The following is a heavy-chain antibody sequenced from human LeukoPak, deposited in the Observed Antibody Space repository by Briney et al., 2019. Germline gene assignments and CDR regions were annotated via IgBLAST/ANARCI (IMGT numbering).Heavy chain of an antibody. Sequence: SETLFLTCTVSGGSISSGGYYWSWIRQHPGKGLEWIGYIYYSGSTYYNPSLKSRVTISVDTSKNQFSLKLSSVTAADTAVYYCARATRDYERVFWGQGTLVTVSS. J-gene: IGHJ4*02. V-gene: IGHV4-31*03. CDR3: ARATRDYERVF. CDR1: GGSISSGGYY. CDR2: IYYSGST. D-gene: IGHD4-17*01.